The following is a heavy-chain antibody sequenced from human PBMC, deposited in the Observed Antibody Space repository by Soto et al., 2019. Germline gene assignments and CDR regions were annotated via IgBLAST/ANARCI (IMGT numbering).Heavy chain of an antibody. V-gene: IGHV3-15*01. J-gene: IGHJ4*02. CDR3: TTDEDVQANY. D-gene: IGHD3-16*01. CDR2: IKSKTDGETT. CDR1: GFTFSNAW. Sequence: EVQLVESGGGLVKPGGSLRLSCAASGFTFSNAWMSWVRQAPGKGLEWVGRIKSKTDGETTDYAAPVKGRFTISRDDSKNTLYLQMNSLKTEDTAVYYCTTDEDVQANYWGQGTLVTVSS.